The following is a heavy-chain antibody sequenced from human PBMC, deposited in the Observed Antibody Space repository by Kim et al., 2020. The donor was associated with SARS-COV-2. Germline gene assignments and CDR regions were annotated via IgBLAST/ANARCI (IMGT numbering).Heavy chain of an antibody. Sequence: GGSLRLSCAASGFTFSDYYMSWIRQAPGKGLEWVSYISSSGSTIYYADSVKGRFTISRDNAKNSLYLQMNSLRAEDTAVYYCARDPLNIVATIRPDFDYWGQGTLVTVSS. J-gene: IGHJ4*02. CDR1: GFTFSDYY. V-gene: IGHV3-11*01. CDR3: ARDPLNIVATIRPDFDY. D-gene: IGHD5-12*01. CDR2: ISSSGSTI.